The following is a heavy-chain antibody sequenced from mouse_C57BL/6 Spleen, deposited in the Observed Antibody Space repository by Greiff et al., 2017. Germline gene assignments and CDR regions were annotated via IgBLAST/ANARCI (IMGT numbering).Heavy chain of an antibody. D-gene: IGHD1-1*01. CDR2: IDPENGDT. Sequence: VQLKESGAELVRPGASVKLSCTASGFNIKDDYMHWVKQRPEQGLEWIGWIDPENGDTEYASKFQGKATITADTSSNTAYLQLSSLTSEDTAVYYCTTLLRVVFDYWGQGTTLTVSS. V-gene: IGHV14-4*01. J-gene: IGHJ2*01. CDR3: TTLLRVVFDY. CDR1: GFNIKDDY.